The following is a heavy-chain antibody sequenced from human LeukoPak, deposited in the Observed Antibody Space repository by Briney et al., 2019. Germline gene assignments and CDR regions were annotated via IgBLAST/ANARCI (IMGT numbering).Heavy chain of an antibody. CDR2: ISSSSSYI. CDR3: ARDYSSSRGPPPFDY. Sequence: GGSLRLSCAASGFTFSSYSMNWVRQAPGKGLEWVSSISSSSSYIYYADSVKGRFTISRDNAKNSLYLQMNSLRAEDTAVYYCARDYSSSRGPPPFDYWGQGTLVTVSS. CDR1: GFTFSSYS. D-gene: IGHD6-13*01. V-gene: IGHV3-21*01. J-gene: IGHJ4*02.